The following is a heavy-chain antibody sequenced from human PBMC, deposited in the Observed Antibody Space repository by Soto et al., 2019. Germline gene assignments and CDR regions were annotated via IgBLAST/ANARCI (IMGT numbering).Heavy chain of an antibody. J-gene: IGHJ3*01. CDR2: IYPGDSDT. V-gene: IGHV5-51*01. Sequence: GEPLKISCKGSGYTFNTYWIGWVRQMPGKGLEWMGFIYPGDSDTTYSPSFQGQVTISVDKSISTAYLQWSSLKVSDTAIYYCARQKLWMATINNDAFDVWGQGTKVTVS. CDR3: ARQKLWMATINNDAFDV. D-gene: IGHD2-21*01. CDR1: GYTFNTYW.